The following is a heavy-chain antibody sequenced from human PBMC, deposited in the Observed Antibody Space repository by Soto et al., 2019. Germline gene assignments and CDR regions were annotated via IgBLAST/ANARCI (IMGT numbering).Heavy chain of an antibody. CDR3: ATEGRPSSGSYFYYYYGMDV. CDR2: FVPEDGET. V-gene: IGHV1-24*01. Sequence: QVQLVQSGAEVKKPGASVKVSCKVSGYTLTELSMHWVRQAPGKGLEGMGGFVPEDGETIYAQKFQGRVTMTEDTSTDTAYMELSSLRSEDTAVYYCATEGRPSSGSYFYYYYGMDVWGQGTTVTVSS. CDR1: GYTLTELS. D-gene: IGHD1-26*01. J-gene: IGHJ6*02.